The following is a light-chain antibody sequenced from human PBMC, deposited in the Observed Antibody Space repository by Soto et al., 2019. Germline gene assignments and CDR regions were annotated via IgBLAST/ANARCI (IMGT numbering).Light chain of an antibody. CDR1: QIVSGTC. Sequence: EIVMTQSPATLSSSPGERATLSCRASQIVSGTCLSCYQQKPGQTPRLLIYGASTRATGVPARFSGSECGADFALSISSLQPEELVVYYWLQEYNLPPTFGQGTKVEIK. CDR3: LQEYNLPPT. CDR2: GAS. V-gene: IGKV3D-7*01. J-gene: IGKJ1*01.